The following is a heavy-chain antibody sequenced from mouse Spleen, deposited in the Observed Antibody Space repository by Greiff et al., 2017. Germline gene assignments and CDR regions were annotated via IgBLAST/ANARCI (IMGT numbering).Heavy chain of an antibody. Sequence: EVKVVESGGGLVKPGGSLKLSCAASGFTFSRYAMSWVRQTPEKRLEWVATISSGGSYTYYPDSVKGRFTISRDNAKNTLYLQMSSLRSEDTAMYYCAREGLRLRGGAMDDWGQGTSVTVSS. CDR2: ISSGGSYT. D-gene: IGHD1-2*01. CDR3: AREGLRLRGGAMDD. CDR1: GFTFSRYA. V-gene: IGHV5-9-1*01. J-gene: IGHJ4*01.